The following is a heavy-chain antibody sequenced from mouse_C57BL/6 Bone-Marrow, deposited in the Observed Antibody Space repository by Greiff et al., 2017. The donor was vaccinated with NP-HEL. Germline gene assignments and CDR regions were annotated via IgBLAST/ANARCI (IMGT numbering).Heavy chain of an antibody. CDR3: ARDVGFHYDYMAWFAY. V-gene: IGHV5-4*01. CDR2: ISDGGSYT. J-gene: IGHJ3*01. Sequence: EVMLVESGGGLVKPGGSLKLSCAASGFTFSSYAMSWFRQPPETRLEWFATISDGGSYTYYPANVKVRFTISRDNSKNNLYLQMSQLKSEDTAMYYCARDVGFHYDYMAWFAYWGQGTLVTVSA. D-gene: IGHD2-4*01. CDR1: GFTFSSYA.